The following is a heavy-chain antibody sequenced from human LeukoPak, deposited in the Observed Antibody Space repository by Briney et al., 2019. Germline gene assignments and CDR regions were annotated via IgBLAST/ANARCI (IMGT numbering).Heavy chain of an antibody. J-gene: IGHJ4*02. CDR1: AFPFSTYW. D-gene: IGHD2-21*02. Sequence: GRSLRLSCAPSAFPFSTYWRHWVRQAPGKWLVWVSRISPDGSSRSYADSVKGRFIISRDNAKNTVSLQMNSLTAEDTAVYYCARDGGLLPDNWGKGTLVIVSS. CDR2: ISPDGSSR. CDR3: ARDGGLLPDN. V-gene: IGHV3-74*01.